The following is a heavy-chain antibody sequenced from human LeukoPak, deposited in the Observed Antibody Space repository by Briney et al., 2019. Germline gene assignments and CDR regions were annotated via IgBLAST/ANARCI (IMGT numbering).Heavy chain of an antibody. Sequence: GASVKVSCKASGYTFTGYYIHWVRQAPGQGPEWMGWINPDSGGTNYAQKFQGRVTMSRDTSISTAYMEVSRLRSDDTAVYYCARGPIVLVPAAIFNWFDPWGQGTLVTVSS. CDR2: INPDSGGT. CDR1: GYTFTGYY. J-gene: IGHJ5*02. V-gene: IGHV1-2*02. D-gene: IGHD2-2*02. CDR3: ARGPIVLVPAAIFNWFDP.